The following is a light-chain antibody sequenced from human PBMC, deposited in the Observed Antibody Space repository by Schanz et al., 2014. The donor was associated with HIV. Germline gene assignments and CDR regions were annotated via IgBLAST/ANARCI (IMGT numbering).Light chain of an antibody. Sequence: QSALTQPPSASGSPGQSVTISCTGTSSDVGGYYYVSWYQQHPGKAPKLMIYEVSKRPSGVPDRFSGSKSGNTASLTVSGLQDEDEADYYCSSYAGSNNLVVFGGGTKLTVL. CDR3: SSYAGSNNLVV. CDR1: SSDVGGYYY. J-gene: IGLJ2*01. CDR2: EVS. V-gene: IGLV2-8*01.